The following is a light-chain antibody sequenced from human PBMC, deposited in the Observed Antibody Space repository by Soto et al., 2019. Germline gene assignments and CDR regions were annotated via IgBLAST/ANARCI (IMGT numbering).Light chain of an antibody. J-gene: IGKJ4*01. CDR2: GAS. Sequence: EIVLTQSPGTLSLSPGERATLSCRASQNVNNNYLAWYQQKPGQAPRLLIYGASRRPTDIPDRFSGRGSGTAFTLTIIRLEPKGAGVYSYQHYGSAPLTFGGGNKVEIK. V-gene: IGKV3-20*01. CDR1: QNVNNNY. CDR3: QHYGSAPLT.